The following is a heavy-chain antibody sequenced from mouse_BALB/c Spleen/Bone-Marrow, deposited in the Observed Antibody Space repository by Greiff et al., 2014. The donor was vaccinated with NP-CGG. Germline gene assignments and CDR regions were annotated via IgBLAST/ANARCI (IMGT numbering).Heavy chain of an antibody. V-gene: IGHV2-9*02. CDR3: TREREGDGYYDFDY. J-gene: IGHJ2*01. CDR2: IWAGGAT. CDR1: GFSLASYG. D-gene: IGHD2-3*01. Sequence: VKLQESGPGLVAPSQSLTIICTVSGFSLASYGIHWVRQPPGKGLEWLGVIWAGGATNYNSALMSRLSISKDNSKSQVFLKMNSLQIDDTAMFYCTREREGDGYYDFDYWGQGTIFTVSS.